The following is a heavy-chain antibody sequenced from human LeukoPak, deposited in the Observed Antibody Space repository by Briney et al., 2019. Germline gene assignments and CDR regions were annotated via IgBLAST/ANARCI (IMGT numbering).Heavy chain of an antibody. D-gene: IGHD3-10*02. CDR1: GFTFGDYA. CDR3: TRDPMFYGMDG. J-gene: IGHJ6*02. CDR2: IRSKAYGGTT. V-gene: IGHV3-49*04. Sequence: GGSLRLSCTASGFTFGDYAMSWVRQAPGKGLEWVGFIRSKAYGGTTEYAASVKGRFTISRDDSKSIAYLQMNSLKTEDTAVYYCTRDPMFYGMDGWGQGTTVTVSS.